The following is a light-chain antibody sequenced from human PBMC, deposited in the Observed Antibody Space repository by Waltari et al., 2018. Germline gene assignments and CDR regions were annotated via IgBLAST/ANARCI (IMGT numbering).Light chain of an antibody. CDR1: QTITTW. Sequence: DIQMTHSPSTLSASVGDTVTITCRASQTITTWLAWYQQKPGKAPKLLIYDASTLESGVPSRFSGSGSGTEFTLTISSLQPLDFAVYYCQQYNTDPWTFGQGTQVEI. CDR2: DAS. V-gene: IGKV1-5*01. CDR3: QQYNTDPWT. J-gene: IGKJ1*01.